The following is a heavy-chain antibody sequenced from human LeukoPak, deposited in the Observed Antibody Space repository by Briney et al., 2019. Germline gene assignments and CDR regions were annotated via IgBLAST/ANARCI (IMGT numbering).Heavy chain of an antibody. CDR3: AKDKPQWLVRFYFDY. V-gene: IGHV3-43D*03. Sequence: GGSLRLSCAASGFTFDDYSMHWVRHAPGKGLEWVSLIIWDGGSTYYADSVKGRFTISRDNSKNSLYLQMNSLRAEDTALYYCAKDKPQWLVRFYFDYWGQGTLVTVSS. CDR1: GFTFDDYS. D-gene: IGHD6-19*01. CDR2: IIWDGGST. J-gene: IGHJ4*02.